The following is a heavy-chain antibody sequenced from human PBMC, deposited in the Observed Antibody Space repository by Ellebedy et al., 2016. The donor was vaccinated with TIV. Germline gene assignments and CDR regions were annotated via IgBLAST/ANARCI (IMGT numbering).Heavy chain of an antibody. Sequence: MPSETLSLTCIVSGDSISNYYWNWIRQTPGKGLEWIGHTSNSRSAIYNPSLRGRITISLDMSKNQFSLDLTSVTAADTAVYYCARRRVMNLVGQEDSWLDPWGQGTPVTVSS. V-gene: IGHV4-59*08. J-gene: IGHJ5*02. D-gene: IGHD2-15*01. CDR1: GDSISNYY. CDR3: ARRRVMNLVGQEDSWLDP. CDR2: TSNSRSA.